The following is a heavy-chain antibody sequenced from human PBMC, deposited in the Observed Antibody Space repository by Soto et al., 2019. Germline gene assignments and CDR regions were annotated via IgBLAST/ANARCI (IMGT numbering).Heavy chain of an antibody. D-gene: IGHD6-19*01. V-gene: IGHV6-1*01. CDR1: GDSVSSNSAA. CDR2: TYYRSEWYN. CDR3: ARVEAVAGNYYYYGMDV. J-gene: IGHJ6*02. Sequence: SQTLSLTCAISGDSVSSNSAAWNWIRQSPSRGLEWLGRTYYRSEWYNDYAVSVKSRITINPDASKNQFSLQLNSVTPEDTAVYYCARVEAVAGNYYYYGMDVWGQGTTVTVSS.